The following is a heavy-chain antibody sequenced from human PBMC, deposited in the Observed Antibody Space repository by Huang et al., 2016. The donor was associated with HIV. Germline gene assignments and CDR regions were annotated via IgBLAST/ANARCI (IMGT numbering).Heavy chain of an antibody. J-gene: IGHJ4*02. V-gene: IGHV3-74*01. CDR3: ARDPRIQSWLNFFDY. CDR2: SNSDGSST. CDR1: GFSISSYW. D-gene: IGHD3-22*01. Sequence: EVQLVESGGGLVQPGGSLRLSCAASGFSISSYWMHWVRQAPGKGLVLGQRSNSDGSSTSYADSVKGRFTISRDNAKNTLYLQMNSLRAEDTAVYYCARDPRIQSWLNFFDYWGQGTLVSVSS.